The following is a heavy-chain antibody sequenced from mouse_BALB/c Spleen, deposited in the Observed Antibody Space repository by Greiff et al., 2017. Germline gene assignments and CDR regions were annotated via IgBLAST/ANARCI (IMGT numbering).Heavy chain of an antibody. CDR3: ARDLHYYGSSYEAWFAY. J-gene: IGHJ3*01. CDR2: ISYSGST. V-gene: IGHV3-2*02. Sequence: EVQLQQSGPGLVKPSQSLSLTCTVTGYSITSDYAWNWIRQFPGNKLEWMGYISYSGSTSYNPSLKSRISITRDTSKNQFFLQLNSVTTEDTATYYCARDLHYYGSSYEAWFAYWGQGTLVTVSA. D-gene: IGHD1-1*01. CDR1: GYSITSDYA.